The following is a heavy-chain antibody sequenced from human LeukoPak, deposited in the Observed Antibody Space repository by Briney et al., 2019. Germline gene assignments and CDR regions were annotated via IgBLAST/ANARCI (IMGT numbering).Heavy chain of an antibody. CDR2: ISYDGSNK. CDR3: ARARWFGESKPTDY. CDR1: GFTFSSYA. J-gene: IGHJ4*02. V-gene: IGHV3-30*04. Sequence: GGSLRLSCAASGFTFSSYAMHWVRQAPGKGLEWVAVISYDGSNKYYADSVKGRFTISRDNSKNTLYLQMNSLRAEDTAVYYCARARWFGESKPTDYWGQGTLVTVSS. D-gene: IGHD3-10*01.